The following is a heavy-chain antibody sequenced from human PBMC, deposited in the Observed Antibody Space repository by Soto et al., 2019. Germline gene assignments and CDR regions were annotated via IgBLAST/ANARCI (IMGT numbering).Heavy chain of an antibody. CDR1: GFTFSSYG. D-gene: IGHD2-15*01. CDR3: AANTHCSGGSCYPGYYYYMDV. Sequence: PGGSLRLSCAASGFTFSSYGMHWVRQAPGKGLEWVAVISYDGSNKYYADSVKGRFTISRDNSKNTLYLQMNSLRAEDTAVYYCAANTHCSGGSCYPGYYYYMDVWGKGTTVTVSS. J-gene: IGHJ6*03. CDR2: ISYDGSNK. V-gene: IGHV3-30*03.